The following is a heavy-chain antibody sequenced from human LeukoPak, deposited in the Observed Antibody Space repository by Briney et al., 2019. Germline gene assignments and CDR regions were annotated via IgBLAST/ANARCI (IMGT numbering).Heavy chain of an antibody. CDR2: ISPDNGYT. CDR1: GYKFRSYD. D-gene: IGHD3-16*01. CDR3: ARYNGYDWGYLDY. Sequence: ASVKVACKASGYKFRSYDIIWVRQAPGQGLECRGWISPDNGYTNSAHKIQGRVTMTADTSTSTAYMELRSLRSDDTAVYYCARYNGYDWGYLDYWGQGTLVTVFS. V-gene: IGHV1-18*01. J-gene: IGHJ4*02.